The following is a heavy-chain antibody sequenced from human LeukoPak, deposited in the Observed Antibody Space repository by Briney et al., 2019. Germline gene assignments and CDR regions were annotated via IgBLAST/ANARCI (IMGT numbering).Heavy chain of an antibody. V-gene: IGHV4-30-2*01. CDR2: IYHSGST. CDR1: GGSISSGGYS. J-gene: IGHJ4*02. Sequence: PSETLSLTCAVSGGSISSGGYSWSWLRQPPGKGLEWIGYIYHSGSTYYNPSLKSRVTISVDRSKNQFSLKLSSVTAADTAVYYCASDYDSSGYFDYWGQGTLVTVSS. D-gene: IGHD3-22*01. CDR3: ASDYDSSGYFDY.